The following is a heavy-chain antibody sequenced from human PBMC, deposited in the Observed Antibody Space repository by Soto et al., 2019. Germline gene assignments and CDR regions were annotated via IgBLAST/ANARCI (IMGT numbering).Heavy chain of an antibody. CDR1: GFTFSRYG. D-gene: IGHD3-10*01. Sequence: PGGSLRLSCAASGFTFSRYGMHWVRQAPGKGLEWVAVMSYDGSNEYYADSVKGRFTISRDNSKNTLFLQMNSLRVEDTAVYTCAKDLGTYYYGSGNYYTAGYFAFWGQGALVTV. V-gene: IGHV3-30*18. CDR2: MSYDGSNE. J-gene: IGHJ4*02. CDR3: AKDLGTYYYGSGNYYTAGYFAF.